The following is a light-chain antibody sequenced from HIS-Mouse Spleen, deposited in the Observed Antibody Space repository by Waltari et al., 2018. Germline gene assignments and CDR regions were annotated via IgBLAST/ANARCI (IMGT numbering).Light chain of an antibody. CDR2: DAS. CDR3: QKRSNWPPT. J-gene: IGKJ1*01. Sequence: EIVFTQSPATLSLSPGERATLSFRASQSVSSYLAWYQQKPGQAPRLLIYDASNRATGIPARFSGSGSGTDFTLTISSLEPEDFAVYYCQKRSNWPPTFGQGTKVEIK. CDR1: QSVSSY. V-gene: IGKV3-11*01.